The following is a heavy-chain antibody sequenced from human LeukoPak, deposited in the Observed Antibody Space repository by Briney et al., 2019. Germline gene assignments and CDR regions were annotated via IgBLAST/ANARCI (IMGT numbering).Heavy chain of an antibody. CDR3: ASFMGGGYNEPYYFDY. D-gene: IGHD5-24*01. Sequence: PGGSLTFSCAASGFTFDDYDRSWVRQAPGKGLEWVSGINSNGGSTGYASPVKGLFTISRDNNKHSLYPQMNGPTADDTAYYFCASFMGGGYNEPYYFDYWGQGTLVTVSS. CDR2: INSNGGST. V-gene: IGHV3-20*04. J-gene: IGHJ4*02. CDR1: GFTFDDYD.